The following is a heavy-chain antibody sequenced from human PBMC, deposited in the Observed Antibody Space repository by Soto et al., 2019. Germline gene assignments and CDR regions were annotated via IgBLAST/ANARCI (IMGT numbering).Heavy chain of an antibody. Sequence: GGSLRLSCAASGFTFSNAWMSWVRQAPGKGLEWVGRIKSKTDGGTTDYAAPVKGRFTISRDDLKNTLYLQMNSLKTEDTAVYYCTTAVGATTDYYYGMDVWGQGTTVTVSS. V-gene: IGHV3-15*01. CDR1: GFTFSNAW. CDR3: TTAVGATTDYYYGMDV. CDR2: IKSKTDGGTT. D-gene: IGHD1-26*01. J-gene: IGHJ6*02.